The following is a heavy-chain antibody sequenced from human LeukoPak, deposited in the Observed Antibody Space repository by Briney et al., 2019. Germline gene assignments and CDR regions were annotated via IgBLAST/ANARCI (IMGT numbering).Heavy chain of an antibody. CDR1: GFTFRNHW. D-gene: IGHD1-14*01. Sequence: PGGSLRLSCAASGFTFRNHWMHWVRQAPGRGLVGVSRIKGDGTTTVYADSVKGRFTISRDNAKNTVYLQVNSLKDEDTGVYYCARDAAGLDYWGQGTLVAVSS. CDR3: ARDAAGLDY. V-gene: IGHV3-74*01. J-gene: IGHJ4*02. CDR2: IKGDGTTT.